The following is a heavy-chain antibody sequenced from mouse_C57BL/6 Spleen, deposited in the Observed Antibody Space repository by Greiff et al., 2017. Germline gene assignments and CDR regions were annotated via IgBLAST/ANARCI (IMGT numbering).Heavy chain of an antibody. CDR1: GFTFSDYG. D-gene: IGHD1-1*01. CDR3: VGSSYLYYYAMDY. CDR2: ISSGSSTI. Sequence: EVNVVESGGGLVKPGGSLQLSCAASGFTFSDYGMHWVRQAPEKGLEWVAYISSGSSTIYYADTVKGRFTISRDNAKNTLFLQMTSLRSEDTAMYYGVGSSYLYYYAMDYWGQGTSVTVSS. V-gene: IGHV5-17*01. J-gene: IGHJ4*01.